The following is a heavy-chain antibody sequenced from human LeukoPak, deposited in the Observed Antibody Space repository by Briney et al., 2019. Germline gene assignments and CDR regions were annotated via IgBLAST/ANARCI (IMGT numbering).Heavy chain of an antibody. CDR2: FDPEDGET. J-gene: IGHJ3*02. CDR1: GYTLTELS. V-gene: IGHV1-24*01. CDR3: ATEWGRAFDI. Sequence: ASVKVSCKVSGYTLTELSMHWVRQAPGKGLEWMGGFDPEDGETIYAQKFQGRVTMTKDTSTDTAYMELSSLRSEDTAVYYCATEWGRAFDIWGQGTMVTVSS. D-gene: IGHD7-27*01.